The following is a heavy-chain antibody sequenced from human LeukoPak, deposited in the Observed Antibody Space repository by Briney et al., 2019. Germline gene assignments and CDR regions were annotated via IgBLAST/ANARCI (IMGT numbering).Heavy chain of an antibody. CDR1: GGPFSGYY. J-gene: IGHJ6*02. D-gene: IGHD4-11*01. V-gene: IGHV4-34*01. CDR2: INHSGST. CDR3: ARVTTAGGMDPYYFGMDV. Sequence: SETLSLTCSVYGGPFSGYYWSWIRQPPGKGLEWIGEINHSGSTNYNPSLKSRVTISIDTSKNQFSLKLSSVTAADTAVYYCARVTTAGGMDPYYFGMDVWGQGTTVTVSS.